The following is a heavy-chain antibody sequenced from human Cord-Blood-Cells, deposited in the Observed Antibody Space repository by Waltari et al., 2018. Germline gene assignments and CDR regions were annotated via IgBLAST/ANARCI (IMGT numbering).Heavy chain of an antibody. CDR3: ARDGGIAARPVDY. J-gene: IGHJ4*02. V-gene: IGHV1-18*01. CDR2: ISAYNGNT. D-gene: IGHD6-6*01. Sequence: AHLLQCGAAVKKAGASVQVFCNASGYPFTSYAISGVRPAPGQGLEWMGWISAYNGNTNYAQKLQGRVTMTTDTSTSTAYMELRSLRSDDTAVYYCARDGGIAARPVDYWGQGTLVTVSS. CDR1: GYPFTSYA.